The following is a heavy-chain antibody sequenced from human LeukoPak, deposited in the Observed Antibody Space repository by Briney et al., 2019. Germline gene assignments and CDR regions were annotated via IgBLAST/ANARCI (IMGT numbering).Heavy chain of an antibody. D-gene: IGHD4-23*01. CDR3: ARDNSVEDTAWWFDP. CDR1: GYTFTSYY. V-gene: IGHV1-46*01. J-gene: IGHJ5*02. Sequence: ASVKLSCKPSGYTFTSYYMHGVRQTPGQGLEWMGIINPSGGSTSYAQKFQGRVTMTRDMSTSTDYMELSSLRSEDTAVYYCARDNSVEDTAWWFDPWGQGTLVTVSS. CDR2: INPSGGST.